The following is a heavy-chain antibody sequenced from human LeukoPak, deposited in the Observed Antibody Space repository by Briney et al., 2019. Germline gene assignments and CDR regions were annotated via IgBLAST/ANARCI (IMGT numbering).Heavy chain of an antibody. Sequence: GGSLRLSCAASRFTFSSYAMSWVRQAPGKGLEWVSAISGSGGSTYYADSVKGRFTISRDNSKNTLYLQMNSLRAEDTAVYYCAKDGDSYYDFWSGYYYFDYWGQGTLVTVSS. CDR3: AKDGDSYYDFWSGYYYFDY. J-gene: IGHJ4*02. V-gene: IGHV3-23*01. D-gene: IGHD3-3*01. CDR2: ISGSGGST. CDR1: RFTFSSYA.